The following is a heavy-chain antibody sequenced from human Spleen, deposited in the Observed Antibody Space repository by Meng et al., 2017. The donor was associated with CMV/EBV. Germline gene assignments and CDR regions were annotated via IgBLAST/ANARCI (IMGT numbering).Heavy chain of an antibody. CDR1: GYTLTNYN. J-gene: IGHJ6*02. Sequence: SVKVSCKASGYTLTNYNLHWVRQAPGQGLEWMGIINPSGGSTSYAQKFQGRVTMTRDTSTSTVYMELSSLRSEDTAVYYCARDLKGRWVGSLLAAAGIDYYYYGMDVWGQGTTVTVSS. D-gene: IGHD6-13*01. CDR2: INPSGGST. CDR3: ARDLKGRWVGSLLAAAGIDYYYYGMDV. V-gene: IGHV1-46*01.